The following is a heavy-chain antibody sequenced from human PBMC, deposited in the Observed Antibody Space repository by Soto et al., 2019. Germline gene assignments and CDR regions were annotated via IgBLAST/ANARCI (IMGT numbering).Heavy chain of an antibody. D-gene: IGHD3-10*01. CDR3: AKLGFSGTYFHFDY. Sequence: EVQLLESGGGLVQPGGSLRLSCEASGFPFINFAMNWVRQSPGKGLEWVSSISGSGGRTSYADSVRGRFTISRDNSQNTLYLQMNGLRGEDTAVYYCAKLGFSGTYFHFDYWGQGALVTVSS. CDR2: ISGSGGRT. V-gene: IGHV3-23*01. J-gene: IGHJ4*02. CDR1: GFPFINFA.